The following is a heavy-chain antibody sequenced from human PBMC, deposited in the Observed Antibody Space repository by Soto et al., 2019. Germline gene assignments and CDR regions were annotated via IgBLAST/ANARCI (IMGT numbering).Heavy chain of an antibody. J-gene: IGHJ4*02. D-gene: IGHD3-22*01. CDR3: ARGFSDSSGYYYGSGPY. CDR1: GGSFSGYY. CDR2: INHSGST. V-gene: IGHV4-34*01. Sequence: SETLSLTCAVYGGSFSGYYWSWIRQPPGKGLEWIGEINHSGSTNYNPSLKSRVTISVDTSKNQFSLKLSSVTAADTAVYYCARGFSDSSGYYYGSGPYWGQGTLVTVSS.